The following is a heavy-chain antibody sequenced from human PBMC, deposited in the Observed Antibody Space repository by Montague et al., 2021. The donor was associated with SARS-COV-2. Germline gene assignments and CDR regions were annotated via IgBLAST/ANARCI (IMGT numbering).Heavy chain of an antibody. J-gene: IGHJ4*02. CDR2: MYYSGST. CDR3: ARDFDY. CDR1: SGSIISSGYY. V-gene: IGHV4-61*08. Sequence: SETLSLTCSVSSGSIISSGYYWGWIRQPPGKGLEWIGYMYYSGSTNYNPSLKSRVTLSVDTSKNQFSLKLSSVTAADTAGYYCARDFDYWGQGTLVTVSS.